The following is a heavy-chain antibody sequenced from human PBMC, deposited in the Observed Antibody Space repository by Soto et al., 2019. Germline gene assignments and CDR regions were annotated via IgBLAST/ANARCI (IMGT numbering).Heavy chain of an antibody. J-gene: IGHJ4*01. CDR3: GSERGYRSGWYGEYYFDY. CDR1: GYTFSSYY. D-gene: IGHD6-19*01. CDR2: LNPSGGST. V-gene: IGHV1-46*01. Sequence: ASVKVSCKTSGYTFSSYYLHWVRQAPGQGLEWMGTLNPSGGSTTYAQKLQGRVTMTRDTSTNTVYLELSGLRSEDTAVYYCGSERGYRSGWYGEYYFDYWG.